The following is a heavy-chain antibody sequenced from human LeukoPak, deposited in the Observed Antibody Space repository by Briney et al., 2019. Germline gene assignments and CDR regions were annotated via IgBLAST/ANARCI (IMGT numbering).Heavy chain of an antibody. D-gene: IGHD6-13*01. Sequence: PSETLSLTCTVTGGSISSYYWSWIRQTPGKGLEWIGYIYYTGSTNYNPSLKSRVTISVDTSKNQFSLKLSSVTAADTAVYYCARQQLSQLYYFDNWGQGTLVTVSS. J-gene: IGHJ4*02. CDR2: IYYTGST. CDR1: GGSISSYY. V-gene: IGHV4-59*01. CDR3: ARQQLSQLYYFDN.